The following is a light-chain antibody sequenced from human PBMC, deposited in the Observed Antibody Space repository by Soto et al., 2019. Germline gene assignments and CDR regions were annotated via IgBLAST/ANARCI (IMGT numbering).Light chain of an antibody. CDR1: GSDIGYYDS. J-gene: IGLJ2*01. CDR2: DVY. V-gene: IGLV2-14*01. Sequence: QSVLTQPASVSGSPGQSITISCTGTGSDIGYYDSVSWYQRHPDKAPKLIIYDVYSRPSGVSNRFSGSKSGYTASLTISGLQPEDEADYYCNSRPSSDTHVLFGGGTKLTVL. CDR3: NSRPSSDTHVL.